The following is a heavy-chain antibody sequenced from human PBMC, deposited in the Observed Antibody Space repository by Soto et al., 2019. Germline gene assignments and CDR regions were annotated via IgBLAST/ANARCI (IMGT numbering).Heavy chain of an antibody. CDR2: INNSGRN. V-gene: IGHV4-59*01. Sequence: SETLSLTCTVSGGVIWGWILPSPDKGLGWIGYINNSGRNNYNPSLESRLTISIDTSKNQFSLRLASVTAADTAVYYCARTLPNRQLFASWGQGTLVT. D-gene: IGHD1-1*01. CDR1: GGVI. CDR3: ARTLPNRQLFAS. J-gene: IGHJ4*02.